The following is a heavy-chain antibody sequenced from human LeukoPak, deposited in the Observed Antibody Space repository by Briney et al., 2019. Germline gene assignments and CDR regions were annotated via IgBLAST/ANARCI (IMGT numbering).Heavy chain of an antibody. V-gene: IGHV3-33*01. Sequence: GGSLRLSCAASGFTFSSYGMHWVRQAPGKGLEWVAVIWYDGSNKYYADSVKGRFTISRDNSKNTLYLQMNSLRAEDTAVYYCARDLVGDYYFDYWGQGTLVTVSP. CDR2: IWYDGSNK. J-gene: IGHJ4*02. CDR3: ARDLVGDYYFDY. CDR1: GFTFSSYG. D-gene: IGHD3-16*01.